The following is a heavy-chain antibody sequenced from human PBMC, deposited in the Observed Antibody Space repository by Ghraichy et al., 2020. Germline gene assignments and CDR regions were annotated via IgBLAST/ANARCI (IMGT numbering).Heavy chain of an antibody. J-gene: IGHJ4*02. CDR2: IYYTGSV. D-gene: IGHD3-22*01. V-gene: IGHV4-39*01. Sequence: SETLSLTCTVSGGFISIFSYYWGWVRQPPGKGLEYIGHIYYTGSVYYSPSLRSRVTISVATSKNQFSLMLSSVTAADTAVYYCARSYHYDSSAYYERQHFDSWGQGTLVTVSS. CDR1: GGFISIFSYY. CDR3: ARSYHYDSSAYYERQHFDS.